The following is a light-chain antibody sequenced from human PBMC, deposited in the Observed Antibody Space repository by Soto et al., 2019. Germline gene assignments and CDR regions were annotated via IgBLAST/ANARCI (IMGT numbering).Light chain of an antibody. CDR1: QSVGSRF. J-gene: IGKJ5*01. Sequence: EIALTQSPGTLSLSLGERATLSCRASQSVGSRFLAWYQQKPGQAPRLLIYDASNRVTGIPARFRGSGSGTDFTLTISSLEPDDFAVYYCQQRSNWQITFGQGTRLEI. CDR2: DAS. V-gene: IGKV3D-20*02. CDR3: QQRSNWQIT.